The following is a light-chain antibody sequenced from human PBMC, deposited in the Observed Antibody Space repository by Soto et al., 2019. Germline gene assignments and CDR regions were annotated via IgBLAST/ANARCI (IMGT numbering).Light chain of an antibody. Sequence: EIVMTQSPATVSVSPGERATLSCRASQSVSSYLAWYQQKPGQAPRLLMHGASSRATGIPDRFSGSGSGADFTLTISRVEPEDFAVYYCQQYGSSPITFGQGARLEIK. CDR3: QQYGSSPIT. CDR2: GAS. V-gene: IGKV3-20*01. J-gene: IGKJ5*01. CDR1: QSVSSY.